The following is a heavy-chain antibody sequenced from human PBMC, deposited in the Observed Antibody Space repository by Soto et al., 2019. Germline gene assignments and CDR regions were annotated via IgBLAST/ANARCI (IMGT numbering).Heavy chain of an antibody. Sequence: EVQLVESGGGLIHPGGSLRRSCAASGFNVNSDYMNWVRQTPGKGLEWVASIYSGETTYYADSVRGRFTISSDKSKNTLYFQLSSLRIEDSAVYYCTRDGRGLGRLSLFEYWGQGVLVTVS. J-gene: IGHJ4*02. CDR1: GFNVNSDY. CDR3: TRDGRGLGRLSLFEY. V-gene: IGHV3-53*01. D-gene: IGHD2-21*02. CDR2: IYSGETT.